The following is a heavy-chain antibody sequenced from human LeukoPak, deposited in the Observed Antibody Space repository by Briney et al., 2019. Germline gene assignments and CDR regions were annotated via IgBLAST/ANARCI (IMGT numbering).Heavy chain of an antibody. CDR2: IYTSGST. CDR1: VGSIRDYQ. J-gene: IGHJ5*02. D-gene: IGHD5-12*01. CDR3: ARVRGYSGYDRFDP. Sequence: SETLSLTCAVSVGSIRDYQWSWVRQPAGKGLEWIGRIYTSGSTNYNPSLKSRVTMSVDTSKNQFSLKLSSVTAADTAVYYCARVRGYSGYDRFDPWGQGTLVTVSS. V-gene: IGHV4-4*07.